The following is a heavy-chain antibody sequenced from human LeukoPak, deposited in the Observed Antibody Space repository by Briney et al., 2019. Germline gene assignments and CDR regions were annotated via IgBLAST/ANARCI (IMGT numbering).Heavy chain of an antibody. V-gene: IGHV3-20*04. J-gene: IGHJ4*02. CDR3: ARGIAAAGGYYFDY. CDR1: GFTFDDYG. CDR2: INWNGGST. Sequence: GGSLRLSCAASGFTFDDYGMSWVRQAPGKGLEWVSGINWNGGSTGYADSVKGRFTIPRDNAKNSLYLQMNSLRAEDTALYYCARGIAAAGGYYFDYWGQGTLVTVSS. D-gene: IGHD6-13*01.